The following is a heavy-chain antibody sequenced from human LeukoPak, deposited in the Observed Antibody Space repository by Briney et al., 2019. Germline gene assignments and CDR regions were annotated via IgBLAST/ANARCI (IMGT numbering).Heavy chain of an antibody. D-gene: IGHD3-22*01. J-gene: IGHJ4*02. V-gene: IGHV3-23*01. Sequence: PGGSLRLSCAASGFTFSSYAMSWVRQAPGKGLEWVSAISGSGGSTYYADSVKGRFTISRDNSKNTLYLQMNSLRAEDTAVYYCAKDGGSYYYDSSGYYADYWGQGTLVTVSS. CDR2: ISGSGGST. CDR1: GFTFSSYA. CDR3: AKDGGSYYYDSSGYYADY.